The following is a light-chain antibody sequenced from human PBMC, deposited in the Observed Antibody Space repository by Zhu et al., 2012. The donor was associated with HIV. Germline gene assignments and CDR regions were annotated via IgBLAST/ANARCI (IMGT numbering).Light chain of an antibody. J-gene: IGKJ2*01. Sequence: DIQMTQSPSTLSASIGDRVTITCRASQSVYKWLAWYQQKPEKAPKLLIYEASILETGVPSRFSGSGSGTEFTLTISSLQSDDSATYSCQQYYTPSYNFGQGTKLQI. CDR3: QQYYTPSYN. CDR2: EAS. V-gene: IGKV1-5*03. CDR1: QSVYKW.